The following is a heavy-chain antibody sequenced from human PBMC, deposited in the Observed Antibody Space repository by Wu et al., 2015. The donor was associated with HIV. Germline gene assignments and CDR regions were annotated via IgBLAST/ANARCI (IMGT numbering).Heavy chain of an antibody. Sequence: QVQLLQSGAEVKKPGSSLKVSCKASGGTFNPYGINWVRQAPGQGLEWMGGIIPIFGKTDYEQKFQGRVTITTDESTATAYMELSNLRSEDTAVYFCASRGSGNYPTPYYYYGLDVWGQGTTITVSS. CDR3: ASRGSGNYPTPYYYYGLDV. CDR2: IIPIFGKT. J-gene: IGHJ6*02. V-gene: IGHV1-69*05. CDR1: GGTFNPYG. D-gene: IGHD3-10*01.